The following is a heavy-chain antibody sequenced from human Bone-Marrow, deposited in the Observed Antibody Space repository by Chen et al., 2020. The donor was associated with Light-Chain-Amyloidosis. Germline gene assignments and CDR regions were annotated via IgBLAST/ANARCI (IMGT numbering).Heavy chain of an antibody. D-gene: IGHD6-25*01. J-gene: IGHJ4*02. V-gene: IGHV3-7*01. CDR1: GFTFSRSF. CDR2: IRENGNEK. CDR3: ARESSVAAPYYLDY. Sequence: EVRLVESGGGLVQPGGSLRLSCAASGFTFSRSFMRWVRQAPGKGLGWVANIRENGNEKYYVQSVKGRFTISRDNAKNAVYLQMHSLGAEDSAIYFCARESSVAAPYYLDYWGQGIRVTVSA.